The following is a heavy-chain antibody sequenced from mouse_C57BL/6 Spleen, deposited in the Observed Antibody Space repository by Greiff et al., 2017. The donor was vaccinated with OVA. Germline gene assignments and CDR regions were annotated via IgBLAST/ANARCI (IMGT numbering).Heavy chain of an antibody. D-gene: IGHD1-3*01. CDR1: GYTFTSYW. CDR3: ASGSVITGAMDY. V-gene: IGHV1-69*01. J-gene: IGHJ4*01. Sequence: VQLQQPGAELVMPGASVKLSCKASGYTFTSYWMHWVKQRPGQGLEWIGEIDPSDSYTNYNQKFTGKSTLTVDKSSRTAYMQLSSLTSEDSAVYNCASGSVITGAMDYWGKGTSVTVSS. CDR2: IDPSDSYT.